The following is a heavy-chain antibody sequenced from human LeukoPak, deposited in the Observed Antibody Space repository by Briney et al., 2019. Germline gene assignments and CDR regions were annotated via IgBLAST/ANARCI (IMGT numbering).Heavy chain of an antibody. CDR3: TTVRRELIPYYFYYMDV. D-gene: IGHD1-1*01. CDR1: GFTFSNAW. CDR2: IKSKTDGGTT. J-gene: IGHJ6*03. V-gene: IGHV3-15*01. Sequence: PGGSLRLSCAASGFTFSNAWMSWVRQAPGKGLEWVGRIKSKTDGGTTDYAAPVKGRFTISRDDSKNTLYLQMNSLKSEDTAVYYCTTVRRELIPYYFYYMDVWGKGTTVTISS.